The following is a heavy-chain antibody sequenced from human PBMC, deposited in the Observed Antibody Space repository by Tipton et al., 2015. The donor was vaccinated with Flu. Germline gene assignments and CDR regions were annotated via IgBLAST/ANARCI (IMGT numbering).Heavy chain of an antibody. V-gene: IGHV3-53*01. J-gene: IGHJ4*02. CDR2: IYSGGTT. CDR3: ARGRGYCSTTTCLLPFDF. CDR1: GFTATSNY. D-gene: IGHD2-2*01. Sequence: SLRLSCAVSGFTATSNYMAWVRQAPGRGLEWVSVIYSGGTTFYADSVKGRFTISRDNSKNTLYLQMNSLRVEDTAVYYCARGRGYCSTTTCLLPFDFWGQGTLVTVSS.